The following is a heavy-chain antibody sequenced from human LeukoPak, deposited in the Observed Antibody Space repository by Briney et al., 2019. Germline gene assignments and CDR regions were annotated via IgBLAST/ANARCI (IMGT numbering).Heavy chain of an antibody. CDR1: GFTVSSNY. J-gene: IGHJ4*02. CDR3: ANDAGYYDSSGYHTDDY. CDR2: IYSGGST. V-gene: IGHV3-53*05. D-gene: IGHD3-22*01. Sequence: GGSLRLSCAASGFTVSSNYMSWVGQAPGEGLEGVSVIYSGGSTYYADPVKGRFTITRDNSKNTPYQQMNSLRAEDTAVYYCANDAGYYDSSGYHTDDYWGQGTLVTVSS.